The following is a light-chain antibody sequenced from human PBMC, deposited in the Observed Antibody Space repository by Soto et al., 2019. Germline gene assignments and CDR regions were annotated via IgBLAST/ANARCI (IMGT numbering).Light chain of an antibody. CDR2: EGS. CDR1: SSDDGSYNL. J-gene: IGLJ2*01. Sequence: QSALTQPASVSGSPGQSITISCTGTSSDDGSYNLVSWYQQHPGKAPKLMIYEGSKRPSGVSNRFSGSKSGNTASLTISGLQAEDEADYYCCSYAGSSTFVVVFGGGTKLTVL. CDR3: CSYAGSSTFVVV. V-gene: IGLV2-23*03.